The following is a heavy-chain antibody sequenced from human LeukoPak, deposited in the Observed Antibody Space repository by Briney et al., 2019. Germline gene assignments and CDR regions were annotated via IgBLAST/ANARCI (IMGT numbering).Heavy chain of an antibody. V-gene: IGHV1-46*01. CDR2: IAPSGGGT. Sequence: GASVKVSCKASGYTFTTSYIHWVRQAPGQGLEWMGMIAPSGGGTNYAQKFQGRVTMTRDTSTSTVYMELSSLRSEDTAVYYCARDPNGGASYFDYWGQGTLVTVSS. CDR1: GYTFTTSY. J-gene: IGHJ4*02. CDR3: ARDPNGGASYFDY. D-gene: IGHD2-8*01.